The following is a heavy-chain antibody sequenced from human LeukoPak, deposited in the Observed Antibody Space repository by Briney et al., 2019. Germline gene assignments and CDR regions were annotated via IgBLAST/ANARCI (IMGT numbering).Heavy chain of an antibody. CDR1: GFTFSSYA. D-gene: IGHD2-2*01. J-gene: IGHJ4*02. CDR2: ISGSGGST. V-gene: IGHV3-23*01. Sequence: PGGSLRLSCAASGFTFSSYAMSWVRQAPGKGLEWVSAISGSGGSTYYADSVKGRFTISRDNSKNTLYLQMNSLRAEDTAVYYCAKTRRYCSSISCPGPFDYWGQGTLVTVSS. CDR3: AKTRRYCSSISCPGPFDY.